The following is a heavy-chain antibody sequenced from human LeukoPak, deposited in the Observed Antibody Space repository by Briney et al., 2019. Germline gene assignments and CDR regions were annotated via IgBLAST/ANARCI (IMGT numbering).Heavy chain of an antibody. Sequence: GGSLRVSCAASGFTFSSYWMHWVRQAPGKGLVWVSRINSDGSSTSYADSVKGRFTISRDNAKNTLYLQMNSLRAEDTAVYYCARDRRRGWFHPWGQGTLVTVSS. CDR2: INSDGSST. CDR3: ARDRRRGWFHP. V-gene: IGHV3-74*01. J-gene: IGHJ5*02. CDR1: GFTFSSYW.